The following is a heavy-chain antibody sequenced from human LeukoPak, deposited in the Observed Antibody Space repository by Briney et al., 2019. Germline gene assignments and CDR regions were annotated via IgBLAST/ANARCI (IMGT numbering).Heavy chain of an antibody. V-gene: IGHV4-34*01. J-gene: IGHJ5*02. CDR2: INHSGST. CDR1: GGSFSGYY. D-gene: IGHD6-19*01. Sequence: PSETLSLTCAVYGGSFSGYYWSWIRQPPGKGLEWIGEINHSGSTNYNPSLKSRVTISVDTSKNQFSLKLSPVTAADTAVYYCAGTPKYSSGWFPWGQGTLVTVSS. CDR3: AGTPKYSSGWFP.